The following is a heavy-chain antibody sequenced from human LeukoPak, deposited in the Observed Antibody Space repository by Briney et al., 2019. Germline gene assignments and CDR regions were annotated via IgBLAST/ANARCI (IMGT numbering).Heavy chain of an antibody. CDR1: GFTFSSYA. J-gene: IGHJ3*02. V-gene: IGHV3-23*01. CDR2: ISGSGGST. CDR3: AKDRSYYYDSRVGPLPPYDAFDI. D-gene: IGHD3-22*01. Sequence: GGSLRLSCAASGFTFSSYAMSWVRQAPGKGREWVSAISGSGGSTYYADSVKGRFTISRDNSKNTLYLQMNSLRAEDTAVYYCAKDRSYYYDSRVGPLPPYDAFDIWGQGTTVTVSS.